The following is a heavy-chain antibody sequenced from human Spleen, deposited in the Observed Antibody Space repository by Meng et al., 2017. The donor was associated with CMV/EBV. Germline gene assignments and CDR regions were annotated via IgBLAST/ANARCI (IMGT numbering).Heavy chain of an antibody. J-gene: IGHJ4*02. D-gene: IGHD2-2*01. CDR1: GFTFSQYE. Sequence: GESLKISCAASGFTFSQYEMNWVRQGAGKGLEWLSFIAASAHTTYYADSVKGRFTVSRDDAKKSLFLQMNNLRAEDTAVYYCAKHQAHRVPAANGLVFWGQGTLVTVSS. CDR2: IAASAHTT. CDR3: AKHQAHRVPAANGLVF. V-gene: IGHV3-48*03.